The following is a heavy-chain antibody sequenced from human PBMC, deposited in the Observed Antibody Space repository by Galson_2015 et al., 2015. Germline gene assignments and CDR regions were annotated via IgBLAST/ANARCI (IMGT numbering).Heavy chain of an antibody. CDR2: ISAYNGNT. CDR1: GYTFTSYG. V-gene: IGHV1-18*04. J-gene: IGHJ4*02. D-gene: IGHD6-19*01. CDR3: ARVRDSSGWYPFKEAPRPQYFDY. Sequence: SVKVSCKASGYTFTSYGISWVRQAPGQGLEWMGWISAYNGNTNYAQKLQGRVTMTTDTSTSTAYMELRSLRSDDTAVYYCARVRDSSGWYPFKEAPRPQYFDYWGQGTLVTVSS.